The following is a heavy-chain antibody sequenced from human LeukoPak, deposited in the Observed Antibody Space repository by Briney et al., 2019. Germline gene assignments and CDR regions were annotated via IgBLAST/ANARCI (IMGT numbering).Heavy chain of an antibody. Sequence: SETLSLTCTVSGGSISSYYWSWIRQPPGKGLEWIGYIYYSGSTNYNPSLKSRVTISVDTSKNQFSLKLSPVTAADTAVYYCARDDQGGYDNWGQGTLVTVSS. D-gene: IGHD5-12*01. V-gene: IGHV4-59*01. J-gene: IGHJ4*02. CDR2: IYYSGST. CDR1: GGSISSYY. CDR3: ARDDQGGYDN.